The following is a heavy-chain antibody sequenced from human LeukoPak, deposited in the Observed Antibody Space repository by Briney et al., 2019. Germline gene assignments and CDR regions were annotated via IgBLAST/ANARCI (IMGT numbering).Heavy chain of an antibody. CDR1: GFTFSSYW. Sequence: GGSLRLSCAASGFTFSSYWMHWVRQAPGKGLEWVSVIYSGGSTYYADSVKGRFTISRDNSKNTLYLQMNSLRAEDTAVYYCARARALPTTYYDYVWGSYNMNAYYFDYWGQGTLVTVSS. CDR2: IYSGGST. J-gene: IGHJ4*02. V-gene: IGHV3-66*01. D-gene: IGHD3-16*01. CDR3: ARARALPTTYYDYVWGSYNMNAYYFDY.